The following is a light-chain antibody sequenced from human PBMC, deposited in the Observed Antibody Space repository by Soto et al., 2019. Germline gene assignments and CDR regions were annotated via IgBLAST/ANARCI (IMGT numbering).Light chain of an antibody. V-gene: IGKV3-15*01. J-gene: IGKJ1*01. CDR3: QHYNNWPPWT. CDR1: QRISSN. CDR2: GAS. Sequence: EVVMTQSPATLSVSPAERATLSCRASQRISSNLAWYQQRRGQAPRLLIYGASTRAPGIPARFSGSGSETEFTLTISSLQSEDFAVYYCQHYNNWPPWTFGQGTKVEIK.